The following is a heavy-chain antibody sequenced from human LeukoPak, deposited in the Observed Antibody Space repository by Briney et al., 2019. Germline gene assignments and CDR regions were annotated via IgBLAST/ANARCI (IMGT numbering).Heavy chain of an antibody. V-gene: IGHV3-33*06. CDR2: IWYDESNK. Sequence: PGGSLRLSCAASGFTFSSYGMHWVRQAPGKGLEWVAVIWYDESNKYYSDSVKGRFTISRDNSKNTLYLQMNSLRAEDTAVYYCAKDGGWVAQGLFDYWGQGTLVTVSS. CDR1: GFTFSSYG. CDR3: AKDGGWVAQGLFDY. D-gene: IGHD2-15*01. J-gene: IGHJ4*02.